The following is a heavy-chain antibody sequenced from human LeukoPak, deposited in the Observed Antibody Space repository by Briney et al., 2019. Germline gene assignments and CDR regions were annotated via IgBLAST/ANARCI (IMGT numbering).Heavy chain of an antibody. D-gene: IGHD1-14*01. Sequence: GGSLRLSCAASGFTFSGHWMSWVRQAPGKELEWVANINQGGSDKYYVDSVKGRFTISRDNANNLLHLQMNSLRGEDTAVYYCTRDRSRAEDDWGQGTLVTVSS. CDR3: TRDRSRAEDD. CDR1: GFTFSGHW. CDR2: INQGGSDK. J-gene: IGHJ4*02. V-gene: IGHV3-7*01.